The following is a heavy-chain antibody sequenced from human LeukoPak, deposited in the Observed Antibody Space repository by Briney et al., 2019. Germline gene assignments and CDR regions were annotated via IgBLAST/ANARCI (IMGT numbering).Heavy chain of an antibody. V-gene: IGHV1-18*01. CDR2: IGADNDST. CDR3: ARVKRHFDWLPNEYYFDY. J-gene: IGHJ4*02. CDR1: GYIFTTHG. D-gene: IGHD3-9*01. Sequence: ASVKVSCKASGYIFTTHGITWVRQAPGRGLEWMGWIGADNDSTKFAPKFQGRVTMTTDTSTSTASMELRSLRSDDTAVYYCARVKRHFDWLPNEYYFDYWGQGTLVAVSS.